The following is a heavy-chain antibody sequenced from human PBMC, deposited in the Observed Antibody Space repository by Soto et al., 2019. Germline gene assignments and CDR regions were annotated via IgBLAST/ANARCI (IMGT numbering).Heavy chain of an antibody. Sequence: SETLSLTCAVEGGSFNDDYWSWIRQSPGKGLEWIGEINDSGSTKYNPSLKSRVTISVDTSKNQFSLKLSSVTAADTAVYYCARRLRFLEWFPPIPGYYYGMDVWGQGTTVTVSS. J-gene: IGHJ6*02. V-gene: IGHV4-34*01. D-gene: IGHD3-3*01. CDR2: INDSGST. CDR3: ARRLRFLEWFPPIPGYYYGMDV. CDR1: GGSFNDDY.